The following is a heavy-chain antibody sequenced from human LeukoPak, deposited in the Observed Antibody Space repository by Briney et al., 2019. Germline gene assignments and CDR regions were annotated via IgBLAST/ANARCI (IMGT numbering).Heavy chain of an antibody. CDR1: GGSISSGGYS. CDR3: ASSPLYSSSYYFDY. D-gene: IGHD6-6*01. CDR2: IYHSGST. V-gene: IGHV4-30-2*02. J-gene: IGHJ4*02. Sequence: SETLSLTCAVSGGSISSGGYSWSWIRQPPGKGLEWIGYIYHSGSTYYNPPLKSRVTISVDRSKNQFSLKLSSVTAADTAVYYCASSPLYSSSYYFDYWGQGTLVTVSS.